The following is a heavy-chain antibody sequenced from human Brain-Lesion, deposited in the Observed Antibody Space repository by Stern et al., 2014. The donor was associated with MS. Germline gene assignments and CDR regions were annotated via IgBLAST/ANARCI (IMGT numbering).Heavy chain of an antibody. J-gene: IGHJ6*02. CDR3: ARDQRGITIFGVVTDYYYLGMDV. V-gene: IGHV1-2*02. Sequence: QVQLWQSGAEVKKPGASVKVSCKTSGYIFTGYYIHWVRQAPGQGLEWMAWINPNTGGTKYAQKFQGRVTMSRDTSISTAYVELSSLTSDDTAVYYCARDQRGITIFGVVTDYYYLGMDVWGQGTTVTVSS. D-gene: IGHD3-3*01. CDR1: GYIFTGYY. CDR2: INPNTGGT.